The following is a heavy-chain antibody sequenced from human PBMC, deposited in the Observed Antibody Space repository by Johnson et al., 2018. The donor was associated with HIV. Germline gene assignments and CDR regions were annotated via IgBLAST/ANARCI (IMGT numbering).Heavy chain of an antibody. J-gene: IGHJ3*02. CDR2: IYSGGST. Sequence: VQLVESGGGLIQPGGSLRLSCAASGFTVSSNYMSWVRQAPGKGLDWVSVIYSGGSTYYADSVKGRFTISRDSSKNTLYLQMNSLRAEDTARYYCARGAGSSGWYFSSAFDIWGQGTMVTVSS. CDR1: GFTVSSNY. D-gene: IGHD6-19*01. CDR3: ARGAGSSGWYFSSAFDI. V-gene: IGHV3-53*01.